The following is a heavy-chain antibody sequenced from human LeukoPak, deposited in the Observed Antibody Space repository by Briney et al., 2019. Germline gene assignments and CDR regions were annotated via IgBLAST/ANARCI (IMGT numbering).Heavy chain of an antibody. CDR3: TTSSSWSCDS. CDR2: IYSAGNT. CDR1: GFTFSSYG. D-gene: IGHD6-13*01. J-gene: IGHJ4*02. Sequence: GGTLRLSCAASGFTFSSYGMSWVRQAPGKGLEWVSVIYSAGNTYYGDSVKGRFSISRDNSKNTLFLHMTSLTAEDTAVYYCTTSSSWSCDSWGQGTLVTVSS. V-gene: IGHV3-66*01.